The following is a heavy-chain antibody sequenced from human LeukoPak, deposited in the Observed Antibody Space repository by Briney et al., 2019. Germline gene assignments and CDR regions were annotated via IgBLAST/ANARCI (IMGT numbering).Heavy chain of an antibody. J-gene: IGHJ6*02. CDR3: ARDRGGGYGDYGGMDV. CDR1: GGSISSGSYY. D-gene: IGHD4-17*01. Sequence: SETLSLTCTVSGGSISSGSYYWSWIRQPAGKGLEWIGRIYTSGSTNYNPSLKSRVTISVDTSKNQFSLNLISVTAADTAVYYCARDRGGGYGDYGGMDVWGQGTTVAVSS. V-gene: IGHV4-61*02. CDR2: IYTSGST.